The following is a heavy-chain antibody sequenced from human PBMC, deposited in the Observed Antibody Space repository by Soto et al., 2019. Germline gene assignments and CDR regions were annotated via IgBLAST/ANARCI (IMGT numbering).Heavy chain of an antibody. D-gene: IGHD6-13*01. V-gene: IGHV4-39*01. Sequence: SETLSLTCTVSGGSISSSSYYWGWIRQPPGKGLEWIGSIYYSGSTYYNPSLKSRVTISVDTSKNQFSLKLSSVTAADTAVYYCARQRFSRSSWYGAFDYWGQGTLVHRLL. CDR1: GGSISSSSYY. CDR2: IYYSGST. CDR3: ARQRFSRSSWYGAFDY. J-gene: IGHJ4*02.